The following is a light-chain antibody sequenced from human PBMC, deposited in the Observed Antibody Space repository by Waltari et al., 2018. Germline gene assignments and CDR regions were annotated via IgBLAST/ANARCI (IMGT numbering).Light chain of an antibody. Sequence: EIVLTQSPGNASLSPGERATLSCRASQSVGSSSLAWYQQKHGQAPRLVIYRASRRATGIPDRFSGSGSGTDFSLTISRLEPEDFAVYYCQQHGTLPATFGQGTKVEIK. CDR3: QQHGTLPAT. V-gene: IGKV3-20*01. CDR1: QSVGSSS. J-gene: IGKJ1*01. CDR2: RAS.